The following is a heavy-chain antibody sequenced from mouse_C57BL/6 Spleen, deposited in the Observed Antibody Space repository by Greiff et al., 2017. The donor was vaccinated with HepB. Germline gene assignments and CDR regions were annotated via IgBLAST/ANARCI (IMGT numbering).Heavy chain of an antibody. J-gene: IGHJ2*01. CDR3: PPYYYGSSLYYFDY. D-gene: IGHD1-1*01. Sequence: VQLQQSGPELVKPGASVKISCKASGYAFSSSWMNWVKQRPGKGLEWIGRIYPGDGDTNYNGKFKGKATLTADKSSSTAYMQLSSLTSADSAVYFCPPYYYGSSLYYFDYWGQGTTLTVSS. V-gene: IGHV1-82*01. CDR1: GYAFSSSW. CDR2: IYPGDGDT.